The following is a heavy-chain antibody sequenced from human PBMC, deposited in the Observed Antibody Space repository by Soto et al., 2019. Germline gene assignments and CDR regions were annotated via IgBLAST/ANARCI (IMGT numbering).Heavy chain of an antibody. CDR1: GGSISSYY. D-gene: IGHD4-17*01. CDR2: IYYSGST. J-gene: IGHJ6*03. CDR3: ARQSGDYGGTYYYYYYMDV. V-gene: IGHV4-59*08. Sequence: SETLSLTCTVSGGSISSYYWIWIRQPPGKGLEWIGYIYYSGSTNYNPSLKSRVTISVDTSKNQFSLKLSSVTAADTAVYYCARQSGDYGGTYYYYYYMDVWGKGTTVTVSS.